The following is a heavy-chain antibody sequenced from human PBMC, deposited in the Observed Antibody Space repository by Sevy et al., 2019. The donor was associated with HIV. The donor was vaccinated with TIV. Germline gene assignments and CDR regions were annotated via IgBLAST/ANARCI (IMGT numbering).Heavy chain of an antibody. V-gene: IGHV3-49*03. CDR2: IRSKAYGGTT. J-gene: IGHJ4*02. CDR1: GFTCGDYA. D-gene: IGHD3-10*01. Sequence: GGSLRLSCTASGFTCGDYAMSWFRQAPGKGLEWVGFIRSKAYGGTTEYAASVKGRFTISRDDSKSIAYLQMNSLKTEDTAVYYCTRDSGHRRGDYWGQGTLVTVSS. CDR3: TRDSGHRRGDY.